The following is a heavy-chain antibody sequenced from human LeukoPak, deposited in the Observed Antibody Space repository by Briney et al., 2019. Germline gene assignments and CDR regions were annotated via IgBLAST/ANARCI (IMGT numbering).Heavy chain of an antibody. CDR2: IYSGGAT. D-gene: IGHD6-13*01. CDR3: ARDIAAAGILNS. J-gene: IGHJ5*02. Sequence: PGGSLRLSCAASGFTVSSAFMSWVRQPPWKGLEWVSLIYSGGATYYADSVKGRFTISRDSSNNTLYLQMNSLRGEDTAVYYCARDIAAAGILNSWGQGTLVTVSS. V-gene: IGHV3-66*01. CDR1: GFTVSSAF.